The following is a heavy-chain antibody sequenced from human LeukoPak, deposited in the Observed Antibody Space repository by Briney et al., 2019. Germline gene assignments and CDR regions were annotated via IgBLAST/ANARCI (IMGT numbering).Heavy chain of an antibody. Sequence: PGGSLRLSCAASGFTFSSYAMSWVRQAPGKGLEWVSGINWNGGSTGYADSVKGRFTISRDNAKNSLYLQMNSLRAEDTALYYCAKGVVVVADPMYYFDYWGQGTLVTVSS. J-gene: IGHJ4*02. CDR1: GFTFSSYA. D-gene: IGHD2-15*01. V-gene: IGHV3-20*04. CDR3: AKGVVVVADPMYYFDY. CDR2: INWNGGST.